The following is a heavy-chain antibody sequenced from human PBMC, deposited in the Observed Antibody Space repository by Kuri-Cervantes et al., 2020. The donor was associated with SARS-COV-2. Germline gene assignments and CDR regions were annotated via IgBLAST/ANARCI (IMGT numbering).Heavy chain of an antibody. CDR1: GGTFSSYA. D-gene: IGHD6-19*01. Sequence: SVKVSCKASGGTFSSYAISWVRQAPGQGLEWMGGIIPIFGTANYAQKFQGRVTMTRDTSTSTVYMELSSLRSEDTAVYYCARDLGGGWGAMASDGMDVWGQGTTVTVSS. CDR3: ARDLGGGWGAMASDGMDV. CDR2: IIPIFGTA. V-gene: IGHV1-69*05. J-gene: IGHJ6*02.